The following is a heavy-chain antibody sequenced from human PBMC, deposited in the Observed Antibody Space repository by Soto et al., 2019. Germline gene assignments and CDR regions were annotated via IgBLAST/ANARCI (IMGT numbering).Heavy chain of an antibody. CDR3: ARDLAAAGPYYYYGMDV. CDR2: TYYRSKWYN. V-gene: IGHV6-1*01. J-gene: IGHJ6*02. Sequence: SQTPSPTPVISGDSVSSNSAAWGWVRQSPSRGLEWLGRTYYRSKWYNDYAVSVKSRITTNPDTSKNQFSLQLNSVTPEDTAVYYCARDLAAAGPYYYYGMDVWGQGTTVTVSS. D-gene: IGHD6-13*01. CDR1: GDSVSSNSAA.